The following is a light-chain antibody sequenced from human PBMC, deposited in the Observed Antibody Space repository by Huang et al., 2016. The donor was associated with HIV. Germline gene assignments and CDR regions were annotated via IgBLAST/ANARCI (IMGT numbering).Light chain of an antibody. CDR3: QQYNKWPRT. CDR2: GAS. Sequence: EVVMTQSPATLSVSPGERVTLSCRASQSISTHLAWYQQKLGLAPRLLIYGASTRATAIPARFSGSGSGTEFTLTISSLQSEDFAVYYCQQYNKWPRTFGQGTKLEIK. CDR1: QSISTH. J-gene: IGKJ2*01. V-gene: IGKV3-15*01.